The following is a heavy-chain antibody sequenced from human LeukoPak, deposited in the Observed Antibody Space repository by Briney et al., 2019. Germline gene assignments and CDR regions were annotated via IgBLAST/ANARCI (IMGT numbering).Heavy chain of an antibody. CDR2: INHSGST. CDR3: ARGRIAARVYYYYYYGMDV. Sequence: SETLSLTCAVYGWSFSGYYWSWIRQPPGKGLEWIGEINHSGSTNYNPCLKSRLTISVDTSKHQFSLKLSSVTAADTAVYYCARGRIAARVYYYYYYGMDVWGQGTTVTVSS. J-gene: IGHJ6*02. D-gene: IGHD6-6*01. V-gene: IGHV4-34*01. CDR1: GWSFSGYY.